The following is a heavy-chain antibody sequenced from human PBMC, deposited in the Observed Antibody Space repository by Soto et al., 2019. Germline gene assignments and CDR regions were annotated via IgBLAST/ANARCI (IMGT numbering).Heavy chain of an antibody. CDR1: GYTFTSYA. CDR2: INVGTGNT. CDR3: ARDRDIVALMGGFDY. V-gene: IGHV1-3*01. Sequence: QVQFVQSGAEVKKPGASVKVSCKASGYTFTSYAMHWVRQAPGQRIEWMGWINVGTGNTKYSQRFQDRVTITSDTSASTAHMELSSLRSEDTAMYYCARDRDIVALMGGFDYWGQGTLVTVSS. J-gene: IGHJ4*02. D-gene: IGHD5-12*01.